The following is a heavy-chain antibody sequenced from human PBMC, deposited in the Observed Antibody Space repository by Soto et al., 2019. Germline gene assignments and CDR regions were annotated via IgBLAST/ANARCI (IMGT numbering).Heavy chain of an antibody. Sequence: ETLSLTCAVSGGSISSGGYYWSWIRQPPGKGLEWIGYIYYSGSTNYNPALKRRVIISLDMSKNQFSLKLNSVTAADTAVYYCARHGMYPSFDPWGQGNLVTVSS. CDR3: ARHGMYPSFDP. CDR1: GGSISSGGYY. D-gene: IGHD1-1*01. V-gene: IGHV4-61*08. CDR2: IYYSGST. J-gene: IGHJ5*02.